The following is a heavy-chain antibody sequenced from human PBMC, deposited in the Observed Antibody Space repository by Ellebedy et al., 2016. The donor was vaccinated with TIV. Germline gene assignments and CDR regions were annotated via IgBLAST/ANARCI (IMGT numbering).Heavy chain of an antibody. V-gene: IGHV3-30*03. J-gene: IGHJ3*02. Sequence: GESLKISCVASGFTFSRYGIHWVRQAPGKGLEWVAVISYDGNNKYYADSVKGRFTLSRDNSKNTLYLQLNSLRAEDTAFYYCARHGAGGAFDIWGQGTMVTVSS. CDR1: GFTFSRYG. CDR2: ISYDGNNK. CDR3: ARHGAGGAFDI. D-gene: IGHD1-26*01.